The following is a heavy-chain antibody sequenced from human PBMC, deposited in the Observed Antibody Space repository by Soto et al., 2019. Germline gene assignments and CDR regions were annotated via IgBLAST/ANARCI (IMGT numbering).Heavy chain of an antibody. Sequence: SVKVSCKASGGTFSSYAISWVRQAPGQGLERMGGIIPIFGTANYAQKFQGRVTITADESTSTAYMELSSLRSEDTAVYYCARALRVRGVIITGYYYYYGMDVWGQGTTVTVSS. CDR2: IIPIFGTA. D-gene: IGHD3-10*01. CDR1: GGTFSSYA. CDR3: ARALRVRGVIITGYYYYYGMDV. V-gene: IGHV1-69*13. J-gene: IGHJ6*02.